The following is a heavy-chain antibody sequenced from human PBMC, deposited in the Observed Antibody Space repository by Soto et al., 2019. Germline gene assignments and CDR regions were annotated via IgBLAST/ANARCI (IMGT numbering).Heavy chain of an antibody. D-gene: IGHD6-6*01. CDR1: GGTFSSYA. V-gene: IGHV1-69*13. Sequence: SVKVSCKASGGTFSSYAISWVRQAPGQGLEWMGGIIPIFGTANYAQKFQGRATITADESTSTAYMELSSLRSEDTAVYYCARDPEYSSPSWAYWGQGTLVTVSS. CDR2: IIPIFGTA. J-gene: IGHJ4*02. CDR3: ARDPEYSSPSWAY.